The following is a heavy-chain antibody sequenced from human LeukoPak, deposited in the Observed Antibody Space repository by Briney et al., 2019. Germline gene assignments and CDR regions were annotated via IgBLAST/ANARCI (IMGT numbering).Heavy chain of an antibody. Sequence: GGSLRLSCAASGFTFSSYEMNWVRQAPGQGLEWVAYISSSGSTVYYADSVKGRFTISRDNAKNSLFLQMNSLRAEDTADYYCAREKFYDDSGYDYWGQGTLVTVSS. CDR3: AREKFYDDSGYDY. D-gene: IGHD3-22*01. CDR1: GFTFSSYE. J-gene: IGHJ4*02. V-gene: IGHV3-48*03. CDR2: ISSSGSTV.